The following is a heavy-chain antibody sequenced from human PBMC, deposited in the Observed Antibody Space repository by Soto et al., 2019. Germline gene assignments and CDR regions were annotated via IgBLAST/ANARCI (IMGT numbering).Heavy chain of an antibody. Sequence: EAQLLESGGDLGQPGGSLRLSCAASEFSFDDSAMSWVRQAPGKGLEWVSSITYTGVSTYYADSVKGRFTISRDNSRDTLFLLMNSLRAEDTAIYYCAKSSVWYPYFDSWGLGTLVTVSS. D-gene: IGHD6-13*01. J-gene: IGHJ4*02. CDR1: EFSFDDSA. CDR2: ITYTGVST. V-gene: IGHV3-23*01. CDR3: AKSSVWYPYFDS.